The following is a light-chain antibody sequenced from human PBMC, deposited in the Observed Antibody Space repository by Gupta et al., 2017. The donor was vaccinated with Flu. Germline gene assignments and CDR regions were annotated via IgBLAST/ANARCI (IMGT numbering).Light chain of an antibody. CDR1: QSLVYRDGNTY. CDR3: MQGKHWPRI. CDR2: KGS. Sequence: DVVMTQSPLSLPVTLGQPASISCRSSQSLVYRDGNTYLNWFQQRPSQSPRRLIYKGSNRDSGVPDRFSGSGSGTDLTLKISRVEAEDVGVYYCMQGKHWPRIFGQGTKMEIK. J-gene: IGKJ2*02. V-gene: IGKV2-30*01.